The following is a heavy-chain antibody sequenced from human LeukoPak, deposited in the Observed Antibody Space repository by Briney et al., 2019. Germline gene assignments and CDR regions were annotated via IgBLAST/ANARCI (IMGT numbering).Heavy chain of an antibody. CDR2: ISSSGSTI. D-gene: IGHD3-9*01. CDR1: GFTFSSYE. Sequence: GGSLRLSCAASGFTFSSYEMNWVRQAPGKGLEWVSYISSSGSTIYYADSVKGRFTISRDNAKNSLYLQMNSLRAEDTAVYYCARETSELRYFDWLTHDAFDIWGQGTMVTVSS. V-gene: IGHV3-48*03. CDR3: ARETSELRYFDWLTHDAFDI. J-gene: IGHJ3*02.